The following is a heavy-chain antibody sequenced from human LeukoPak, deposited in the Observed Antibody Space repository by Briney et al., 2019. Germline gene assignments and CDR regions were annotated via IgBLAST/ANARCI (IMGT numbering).Heavy chain of an antibody. CDR1: GGSISSGGYY. Sequence: SQTLSLTCTVSGGSISSGGYYWSWIRQHPGKGLEWIGYIYYSRSTYYYPSLKSRVTISVDPSKNQFSLKLSSVTAADTAVYYCARELAGRPPTYGMDVWGQGTTVTVSS. V-gene: IGHV4-31*03. CDR3: ARELAGRPPTYGMDV. CDR2: IYYSRST. J-gene: IGHJ6*02.